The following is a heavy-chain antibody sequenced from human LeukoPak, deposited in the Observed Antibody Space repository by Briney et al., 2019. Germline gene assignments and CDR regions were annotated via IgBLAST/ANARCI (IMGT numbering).Heavy chain of an antibody. CDR2: ISAYNGNT. V-gene: IGHV1-18*01. Sequence: GASVKVSCKASGYTFTSYGISWVRQAPGQGLERMGWISAYNGNTNYAQKLQGRVTMTTDTSTSTAYMELRSLRSDDTAVYYCARVDYDILTGYSYDLDYWGQGTLVTVSS. CDR1: GYTFTSYG. D-gene: IGHD3-9*01. CDR3: ARVDYDILTGYSYDLDY. J-gene: IGHJ4*02.